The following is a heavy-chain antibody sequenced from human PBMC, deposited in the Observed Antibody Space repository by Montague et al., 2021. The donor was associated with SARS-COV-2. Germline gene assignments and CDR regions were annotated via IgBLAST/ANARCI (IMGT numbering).Heavy chain of an antibody. Sequence: TLSLTCSVSGGSVSSANHYWTWIRQHPGRGLEFIGYIYFSGTSSYNPSLKSRLTISVDTSKNRFSLRLRSVTAADTAIYFCASQSGSYYNYFDLWGQGTLVTVSS. V-gene: IGHV4-31*03. CDR3: ASQSGSYYNYFDL. CDR1: GGSVSSANHY. D-gene: IGHD1-26*01. J-gene: IGHJ4*02. CDR2: IYFSGTS.